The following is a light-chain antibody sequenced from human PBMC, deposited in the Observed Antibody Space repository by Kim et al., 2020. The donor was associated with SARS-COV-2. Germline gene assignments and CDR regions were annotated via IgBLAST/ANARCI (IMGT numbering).Light chain of an antibody. J-gene: IGLJ3*02. Sequence: GRWVFLSCSGGNSNIGISYVFWSQHFPRPAPRLIIYNTNKRPSGVPDRFSGSQSGTSASLAISGIRSEDEADYYCAAWDDSVPGRVFGGGTQLTVL. CDR3: AAWDDSVPGRV. CDR1: NSNIGISY. CDR2: NTN. V-gene: IGLV1-47*02.